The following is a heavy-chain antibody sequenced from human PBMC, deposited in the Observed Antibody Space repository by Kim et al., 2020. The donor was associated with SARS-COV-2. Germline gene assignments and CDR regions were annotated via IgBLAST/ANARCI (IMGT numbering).Heavy chain of an antibody. V-gene: IGHV3-23*01. J-gene: IGHJ4*02. CDR3: AKGGIAAAGHFDY. D-gene: IGHD6-13*01. Sequence: YADSVKGRFTISRDNSKNTLYLQMNSLRAEDTAVYYCAKGGIAAAGHFDYWGQGTLVTVSS.